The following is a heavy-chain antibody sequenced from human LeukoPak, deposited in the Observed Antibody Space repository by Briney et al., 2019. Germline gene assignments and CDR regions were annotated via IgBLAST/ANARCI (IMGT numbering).Heavy chain of an antibody. CDR1: GYTFTGYY. V-gene: IGHV1-2*02. Sequence: GASVKVSCKASGYTFTGYYMHWVRQAPGQGLERMGWINTNSGGTNYAQKFQGRVTMTRDTSISTAYMELSRLRSDDTAVYYCAKTYCGGDCYPTIHFDYWGQGTLVTVSS. D-gene: IGHD2-21*02. CDR2: INTNSGGT. J-gene: IGHJ4*02. CDR3: AKTYCGGDCYPTIHFDY.